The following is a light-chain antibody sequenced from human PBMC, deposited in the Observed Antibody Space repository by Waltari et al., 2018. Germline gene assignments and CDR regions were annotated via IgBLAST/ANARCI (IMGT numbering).Light chain of an antibody. Sequence: IQMTQSPSSLSASVGDTVTIKCRATEDIRSDLNWYQQNPGKAPKLLISTTSKLENGVPSRFSGSGSHTDFTLAISSLQPEDFGTYYCLQSHNYPRTFGQGTKVEI. CDR3: LQSHNYPRT. CDR1: EDIRSD. CDR2: TTS. J-gene: IGKJ1*01. V-gene: IGKV1-6*02.